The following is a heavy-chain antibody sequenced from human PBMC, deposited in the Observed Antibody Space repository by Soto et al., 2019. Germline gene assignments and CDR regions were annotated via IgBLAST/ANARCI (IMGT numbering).Heavy chain of an antibody. D-gene: IGHD2-2*01. CDR3: ARVPYAENCSSSSCHNGFHP. CDR1: GGSIISGGHY. Sequence: QVQLQESGPGLLKPSQTLSLTCTLSGGSIISGGHYWSWIRQHPGRGLEWIGYIYYSGSTYSNPSLKSRLIMSVDTSKNEFSLRLSSVTAADTAVYYCARVPYAENCSSSSCHNGFHPWGQGTLVTVSS. CDR2: IYYSGST. J-gene: IGHJ5*02. V-gene: IGHV4-31*03.